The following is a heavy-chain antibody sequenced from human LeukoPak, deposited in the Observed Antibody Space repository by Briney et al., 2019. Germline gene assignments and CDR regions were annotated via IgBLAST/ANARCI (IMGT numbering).Heavy chain of an antibody. V-gene: IGHV3-23*01. CDR3: AKARLYCSSGTCSDHPATLTGMDV. J-gene: IGHJ6*02. D-gene: IGHD2-15*01. CDR1: GFTFSSFA. CDR2: ITNSGVTT. Sequence: GGSLRLSCTASGFTFSSFAMHWVRQAPGKGLEWVSLITNSGVTTHYADSVKGRFTIFRDNSRSTLYLQLNSLRADDTALYYCAKARLYCSSGTCSDHPATLTGMDVWGQGTTVTVSS.